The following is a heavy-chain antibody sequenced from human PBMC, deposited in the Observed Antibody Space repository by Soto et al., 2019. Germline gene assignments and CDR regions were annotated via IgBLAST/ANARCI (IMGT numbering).Heavy chain of an antibody. CDR2: IYSAGSA. CDR1: GFTVSSYY. J-gene: IGHJ4*02. CDR3: ARVHTGSYHYFDY. Sequence: EVQLVESGGGLVQPGGSLRLSCAASGFTVSSYYMSWVRQAPGKGLEWVSVIYSAGSADFADSVKGRFTISRDNFKNTIYLQMSSLRDEDTAVNYCARVHTGSYHYFDYWGQGTLVTVSS. D-gene: IGHD5-18*01. V-gene: IGHV3-66*01.